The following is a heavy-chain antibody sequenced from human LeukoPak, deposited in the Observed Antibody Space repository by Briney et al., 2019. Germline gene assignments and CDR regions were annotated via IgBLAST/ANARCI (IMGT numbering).Heavy chain of an antibody. CDR3: ARSNGDWIDP. CDR1: GGSISSGGYY. D-gene: IGHD4-17*01. Sequence: SRTLSLTCTVSGGSISSGGYYWSWIRQHPGKGLEWIGYIYYSGSTYYNPSLKSRVTISVDTSKNQFSLNLRSVTAADTAVYYCARSNGDWIDPWGQGTLVTVSS. V-gene: IGHV4-31*03. J-gene: IGHJ5*02. CDR2: IYYSGST.